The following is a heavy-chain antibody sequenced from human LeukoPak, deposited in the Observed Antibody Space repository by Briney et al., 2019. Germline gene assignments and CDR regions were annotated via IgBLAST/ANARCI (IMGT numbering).Heavy chain of an antibody. CDR1: GHTFSSYA. Sequence: GGSLRLSCAASGHTFSSYAMHWVRQAPGKGLEWVALISSDGSNIYYADSVKGRFTISRDNSKNTLYLQMNSLRAEDTAVYYCAKGRSGLQFDLDYWGQGTLVTVSS. CDR3: AKGRSGLQFDLDY. CDR2: ISSDGSNI. D-gene: IGHD3-10*01. J-gene: IGHJ4*02. V-gene: IGHV3-30*18.